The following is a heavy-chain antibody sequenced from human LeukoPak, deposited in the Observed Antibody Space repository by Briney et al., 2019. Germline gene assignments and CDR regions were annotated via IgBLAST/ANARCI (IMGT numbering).Heavy chain of an antibody. D-gene: IGHD3-10*01. V-gene: IGHV1-69*13. CDR3: ARGRGSGSYLFDY. Sequence: SVNVSCKASGGTFSSYAISWVRQAPGQGLELMGGIIPIFGTANYAQKFQGRVTITADESMSTAYMELSSLRSEDTAVYYCARGRGSGSYLFDYWGQGTLVTVSS. J-gene: IGHJ4*02. CDR1: GGTFSSYA. CDR2: IIPIFGTA.